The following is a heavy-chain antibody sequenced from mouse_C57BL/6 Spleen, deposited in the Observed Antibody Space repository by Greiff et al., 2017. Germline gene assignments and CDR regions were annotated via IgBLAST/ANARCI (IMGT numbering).Heavy chain of an antibody. CDR3: ARAPARAWFAY. V-gene: IGHV1-64*01. J-gene: IGHJ3*01. CDR2: IHPNSGST. Sequence: QVQLQQPGAELVKPGASVKLSCKASGYTFTSYWMHWVKQRPGQGLEWIGMIHPNSGSTNYNEKFKSKATLTVDKSSSTAYMQLSSLKSEDSAVYYCARAPARAWFAYWGQGTLVTVSS. CDR1: GYTFTSYW.